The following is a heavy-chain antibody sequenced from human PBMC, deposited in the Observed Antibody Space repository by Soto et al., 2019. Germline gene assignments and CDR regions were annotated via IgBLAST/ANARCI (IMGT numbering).Heavy chain of an antibody. CDR3: ATGKTPSVSLFDY. CDR2: ISGSGATT. Sequence: EVQLLESGGGLVQPGGSLRLSCAASGFTFSSYAMSWVRQAPGKGLEWVSTISGSGATTYWADSVRGRFTISRDNSKNTLALQMNNLRAEDTALYYCATGKTPSVSLFDYWGQGTLVTVSS. J-gene: IGHJ4*02. CDR1: GFTFSSYA. V-gene: IGHV3-23*01.